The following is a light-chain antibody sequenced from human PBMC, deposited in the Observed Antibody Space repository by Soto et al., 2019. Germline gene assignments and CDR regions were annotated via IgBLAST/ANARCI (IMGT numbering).Light chain of an antibody. CDR3: CSYAGSSTYV. CDR1: SSDVGSYNL. J-gene: IGLJ1*01. CDR2: EVS. Sequence: QSVLTQAASVSGSPGQSITISCTGTSSDVGSYNLASWYQQHPGKAPKLIIYEVSKRPSGVSNRFSGSKSGNTASLTISGLQAEDEADYYCCSYAGSSTYVFGTGTKVTVL. V-gene: IGLV2-23*02.